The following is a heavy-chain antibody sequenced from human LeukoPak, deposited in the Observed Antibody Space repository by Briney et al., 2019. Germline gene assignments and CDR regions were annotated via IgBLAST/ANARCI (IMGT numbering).Heavy chain of an antibody. D-gene: IGHD3-22*01. V-gene: IGHV3-48*02. J-gene: IGHJ1*01. CDR2: ISSSGTTI. CDR1: GFTFSSYS. Sequence: GGSLRLSCAGSGFTFSSYSMNWVRQAPGKGLEWVSYISSSGTTIYYADSVKGRFTISRDNAEDSLYLQMNSLRDEDTAVYYCARESEYYYYDASGYYPGYFHHWGQGTLVTVSS. CDR3: ARESEYYYYDASGYYPGYFHH.